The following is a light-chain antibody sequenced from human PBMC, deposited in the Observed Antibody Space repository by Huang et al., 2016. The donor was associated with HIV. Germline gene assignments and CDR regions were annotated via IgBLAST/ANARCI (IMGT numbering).Light chain of an antibody. J-gene: IGKJ2*01. V-gene: IGKV1-39*01. CDR1: QSISSY. CDR2: AAS. Sequence: DIQMTQSPSSLSASVGDRVTITLRASQSISSYLNWYQQKPGKAPKILVYAASSLQSRVPSRFSGSGSGTDFTLTISSLQPEDFATYYCQQSYSTLRYTFGQGTKLEIK. CDR3: QQSYSTLRYT.